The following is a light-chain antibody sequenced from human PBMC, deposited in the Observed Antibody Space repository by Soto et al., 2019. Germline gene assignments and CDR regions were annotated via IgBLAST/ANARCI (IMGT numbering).Light chain of an antibody. V-gene: IGKV3-11*01. Sequence: EIVLTQSPATLSLSPGERATLSCRASQSVSSYLAWYQQKPGQAPRLLIYDASNRATGIPARFSGSGSGTDFTLTINSLEPEDFAVYYCQQRSNWPPWTFGQGTTVEIK. CDR3: QQRSNWPPWT. CDR1: QSVSSY. CDR2: DAS. J-gene: IGKJ1*01.